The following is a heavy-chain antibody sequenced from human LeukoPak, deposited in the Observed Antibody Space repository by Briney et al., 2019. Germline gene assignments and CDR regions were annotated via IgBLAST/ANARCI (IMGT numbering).Heavy chain of an antibody. V-gene: IGHV4-59*11. J-gene: IGHJ4*02. D-gene: IGHD1-26*01. Sequence: KPSETLSLTCSVSGVSISSHYWSWIRQPPGKGLEWIGYIFYSRSTNYNPSLKSRVTISVGTSKNHFSLKLSSVTAADTAVYYCAGGGSYFDYWGQGTLVTVSS. CDR3: AGGGSYFDY. CDR1: GVSISSHY. CDR2: IFYSRST.